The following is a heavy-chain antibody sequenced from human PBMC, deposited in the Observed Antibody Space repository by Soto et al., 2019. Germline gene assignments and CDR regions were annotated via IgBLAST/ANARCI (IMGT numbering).Heavy chain of an antibody. CDR3: ARSGSGSYHHNFDY. D-gene: IGHD3-10*01. Sequence: SETLSLTCTVSGGSISGYYWSWIRQPPGKGLEWIGYIYYTGNTNYNPSLRSRVTISVDTSKNQFSLKLSSVTAADTAVYYCARSGSGSYHHNFDYWGQGTLVTVSS. CDR2: IYYTGNT. J-gene: IGHJ4*02. V-gene: IGHV4-59*01. CDR1: GGSISGYY.